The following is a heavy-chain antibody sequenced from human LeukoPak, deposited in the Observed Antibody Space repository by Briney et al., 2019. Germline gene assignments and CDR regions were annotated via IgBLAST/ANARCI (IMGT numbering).Heavy chain of an antibody. CDR2: IKSKTDGGTT. CDR1: GFTFSNDW. J-gene: IGHJ4*02. V-gene: IGHV3-15*01. Sequence: PGGSLRLSCAASGFTFSNDWMSWVRQAPGKGLEWVGRIKSKTDGGTTDYAAPVKGRFTISRDDSKNTLYLQMNSLKTEDTAVYYCTTDQPTYYDFWSGYITLDYWGQGTLVTVSS. CDR3: TTDQPTYYDFWSGYITLDY. D-gene: IGHD3-3*01.